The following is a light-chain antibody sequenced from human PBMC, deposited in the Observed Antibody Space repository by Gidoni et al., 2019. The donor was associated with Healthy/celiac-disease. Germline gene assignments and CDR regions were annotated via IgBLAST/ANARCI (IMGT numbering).Light chain of an antibody. CDR1: ISNIGAGYD. CDR3: QSYDSSLSGLVV. Sequence: QSVLTHPPSVSVAPGQRVTSACTGSISNIGAGYDVHWYQQLPGTAPKLLIYGNSNRPSGVPDRFSCAKSGTSASLAISGLQAEDEADYYCQSYDSSLSGLVVFGGGTKLTVL. V-gene: IGLV1-40*01. CDR2: GNS. J-gene: IGLJ2*01.